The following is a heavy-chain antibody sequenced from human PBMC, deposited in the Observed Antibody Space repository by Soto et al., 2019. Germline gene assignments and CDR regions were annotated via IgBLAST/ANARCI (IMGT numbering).Heavy chain of an antibody. J-gene: IGHJ4*02. V-gene: IGHV4-59*01. D-gene: IGHD3-10*01. Sequence: QVQLQESGPGLVKPSETLSLTCTVSGGSTSSYYWSWIRQPPGKGLEWIGYIYYSGSTNYNPSLKGRVTISVDTSKNQFSLKLSSVTAADTAVYYCAREDTMVRGIDYWGQGTLVTVSS. CDR3: AREDTMVRGIDY. CDR1: GGSTSSYY. CDR2: IYYSGST.